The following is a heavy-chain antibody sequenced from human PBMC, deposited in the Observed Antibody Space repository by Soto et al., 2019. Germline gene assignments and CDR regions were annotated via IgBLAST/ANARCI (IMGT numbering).Heavy chain of an antibody. V-gene: IGHV1-8*01. CDR2: MNPNSGNT. D-gene: IGHD3-22*01. CDR1: GYTFTSYD. Sequence: QVQLVQSGAEVKKPGASVKVSCKASGYTFTSYDINWVRQATGQGLEWMGWMNPNSGNTGYAQKFQGRVTMTRNTSISTAYMELSSLRSEDTAVYYCARGGGYQLYYYDSSGYSEPWGQGTLVTVSS. CDR3: ARGGGYQLYYYDSSGYSEP. J-gene: IGHJ4*02.